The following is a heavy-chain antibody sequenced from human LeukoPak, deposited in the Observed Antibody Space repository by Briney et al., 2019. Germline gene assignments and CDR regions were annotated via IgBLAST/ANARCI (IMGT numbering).Heavy chain of an antibody. CDR3: ARDLTPEYSSNWPEGDY. D-gene: IGHD6-13*01. CDR2: ISSSGTTI. J-gene: IGHJ4*02. V-gene: IGHV3-48*04. CDR1: GFTFRNYW. Sequence: GGSLRLSCAVSGFTFRNYWMSWVRQAPGKGLEWVSYISSSGTTIYYADSVKGRFTISRDNAKNSLYLQMHSLRAEDTAVYYCARDLTPEYSSNWPEGDYWGQGTLVTVSS.